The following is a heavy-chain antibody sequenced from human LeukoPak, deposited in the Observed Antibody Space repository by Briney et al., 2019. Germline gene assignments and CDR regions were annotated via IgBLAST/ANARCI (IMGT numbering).Heavy chain of an antibody. CDR3: ARFGSGWPPRGMDV. V-gene: IGHV3-21*01. D-gene: IGHD6-19*01. CDR1: GFTFSSYS. Sequence: PGGSLRLSCAASGFTFSSYSMNWVRQAPGKGLEWVSSISSSSSYIYYADSVKGRFTISRDNAKNSLYLQMNSLRAEDTAVYYCARFGSGWPPRGMDVWGQGTTVTVSS. CDR2: ISSSSSYI. J-gene: IGHJ6*02.